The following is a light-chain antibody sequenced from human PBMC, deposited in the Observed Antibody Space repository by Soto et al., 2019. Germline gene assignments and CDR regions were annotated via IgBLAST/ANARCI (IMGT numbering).Light chain of an antibody. V-gene: IGLV1-51*01. CDR1: SSNIGINY. CDR2: DNN. Sequence: QAVLTQPHSVCGAPGQKVTISFSGSSSNIGINYVSWYQQLPGTAPKLLIYDNNKRPSGIPDRFSGSKSGTSATLGITGLQTGDEADYYCGTWDSSLSAVVFGGGTKLTVL. CDR3: GTWDSSLSAVV. J-gene: IGLJ2*01.